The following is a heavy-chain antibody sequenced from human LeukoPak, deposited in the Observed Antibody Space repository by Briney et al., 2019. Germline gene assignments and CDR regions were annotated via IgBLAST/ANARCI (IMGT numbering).Heavy chain of an antibody. CDR3: ARHPLDPSGYLIDY. J-gene: IGHJ4*02. V-gene: IGHV4-39*07. D-gene: IGHD3-22*01. CDR1: GGSISSSSYY. CDR2: IYYSGST. Sequence: SETLSLTCTVSGGSISSSSYYWGWIRQPPGKGLEWIGSIYYSGSTYYNPSLKSRVTISVDTSKNQFSLKLSSVTAADTAVYYCARHPLDPSGYLIDYWGQGTLVTVSS.